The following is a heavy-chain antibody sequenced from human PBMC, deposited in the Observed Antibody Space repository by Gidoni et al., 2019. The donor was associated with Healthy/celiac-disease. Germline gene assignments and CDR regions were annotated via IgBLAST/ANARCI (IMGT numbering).Heavy chain of an antibody. V-gene: IGHV2-26*01. CDR2: IFSNDEK. Sequence: QVTLKESGPVLVKPTETLTLTCTVSGFSLSNARMGVSWIRQPPGKALEWLAHIFSNDEKSYSTSLKSRLTISKDTSKSQVVLTMTNMDPVDTATYYCARITVVVVAATWDLRSYYFDYWGQGTLVTVSS. CDR3: ARITVVVVAATWDLRSYYFDY. J-gene: IGHJ4*02. D-gene: IGHD2-15*01. CDR1: GFSLSNARMG.